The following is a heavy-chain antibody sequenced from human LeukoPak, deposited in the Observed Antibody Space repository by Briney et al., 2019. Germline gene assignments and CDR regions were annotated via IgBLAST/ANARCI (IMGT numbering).Heavy chain of an antibody. J-gene: IGHJ4*02. V-gene: IGHV1-18*01. D-gene: IGHD6-13*01. CDR2: LIAYNRNT. CDR1: GYTFTRYR. CDR3: ARVPIPPYSSSWYQPFDY. Sequence: ASVKVSCKASGYTFTRYRITWVRPAPGQGLEWMGWLIAYNRNTNYPQKLQGRVTMTTDTATSTAYMELRRLRSDDSAVYFCARVPIPPYSSSWYQPFDYWGQGTLVTVSS.